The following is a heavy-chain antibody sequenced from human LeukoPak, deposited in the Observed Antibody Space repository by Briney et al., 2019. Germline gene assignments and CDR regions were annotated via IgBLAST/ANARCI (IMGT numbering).Heavy chain of an antibody. CDR3: ATWALNYCGSGSYAYDY. V-gene: IGHV1-24*01. D-gene: IGHD3-10*01. CDR2: FDPEDGET. Sequence: ASVKVSCKVSGYTLTELSMHWVRQAPGKGLEWMGGFDPEDGETIYAQKFQGRVTMTEDTSTDTAYMELSSLRSEDTAVYYCATWALNYCGSGSYAYDYWGQGTLVTVSS. CDR1: GYTLTELS. J-gene: IGHJ4*02.